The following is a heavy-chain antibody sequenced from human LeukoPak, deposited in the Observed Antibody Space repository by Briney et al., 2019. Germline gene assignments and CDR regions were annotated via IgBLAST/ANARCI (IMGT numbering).Heavy chain of an antibody. D-gene: IGHD1-1*01. V-gene: IGHV3-33*01. Sequence: GKSLTLSCAASGFTFSTYGIHWVRQAPGKGLEWVAFIWYDGSNKYYADSVKGGFTISRDNSEKTVYLQMNSLRAEDTAVYYCARASGTTGHYYYYGMDVWGQGTTVTVSS. CDR1: GFTFSTYG. CDR3: ARASGTTGHYYYYGMDV. J-gene: IGHJ6*02. CDR2: IWYDGSNK.